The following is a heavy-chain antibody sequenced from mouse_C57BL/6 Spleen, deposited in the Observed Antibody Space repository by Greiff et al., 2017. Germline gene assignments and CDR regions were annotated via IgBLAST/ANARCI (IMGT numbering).Heavy chain of an antibody. J-gene: IGHJ4*01. D-gene: IGHD1-1*01. CDR3: ARGTGSSYEGYAMDY. CDR2: IYPGDGDT. Sequence: QVQLKESGPELVKPGASVKISCKASGYAFSSSWMNWVKQRPGKGLEWIGRIYPGDGDTNYNGKFKGKATLTADKSSSTAYMQLSSLTSEDSAVYFCARGTGSSYEGYAMDYWGQGTSVTVSS. V-gene: IGHV1-82*01. CDR1: GYAFSSSW.